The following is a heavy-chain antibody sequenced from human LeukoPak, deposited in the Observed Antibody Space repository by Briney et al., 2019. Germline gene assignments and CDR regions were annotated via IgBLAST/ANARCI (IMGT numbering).Heavy chain of an antibody. CDR1: GGSISSSNSY. V-gene: IGHV4-39*01. D-gene: IGHD3/OR15-3a*01. CDR2: IYYSGNT. Sequence: SETLSLTCIVSGGSISSSNSYWGWIRQPPGKGLEWIGSIYYSGNTYYNSSLKSRVTISIDTSKNQFSLNLTSVTAADTSTYYCARQTGAGLFILPGGQGTLVTVSS. J-gene: IGHJ4*02. CDR3: ARQTGAGLFILP.